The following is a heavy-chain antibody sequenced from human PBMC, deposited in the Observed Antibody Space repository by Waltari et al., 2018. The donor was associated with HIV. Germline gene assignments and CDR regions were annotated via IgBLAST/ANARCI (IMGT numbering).Heavy chain of an antibody. CDR3: ARGPVSSSPYWYYDF. D-gene: IGHD6-6*01. V-gene: IGHV3-20*04. CDR1: GFTFGDYA. CDR2: INWKCGST. Sequence: EVQLVESGGGVVRPGGSLRLSCSASGFTFGDYAMSWVRQAPGKGLEWVSRINWKCGSTYYPDSVKGRFTISRDSAKNSLFLQMNSLRAEDTALYYCARGPVSSSPYWYYDFWGRGTLVTVSS. J-gene: IGHJ2*01.